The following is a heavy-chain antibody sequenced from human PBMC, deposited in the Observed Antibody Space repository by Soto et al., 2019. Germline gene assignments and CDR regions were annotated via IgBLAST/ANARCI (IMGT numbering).Heavy chain of an antibody. Sequence: GEPLKISCNGSGYNFAGYWIAWGRQMPGKGLELMGIIYPSDSDTRYRPSFQGQVTISADKSISSAYLQWSSLRASDTAMYYCARGGVSTRTFDYWGQGTPVTVSS. J-gene: IGHJ4*02. CDR2: IYPSDSDT. CDR3: ARGGVSTRTFDY. V-gene: IGHV5-51*01. CDR1: GYNFAGYW. D-gene: IGHD3-3*01.